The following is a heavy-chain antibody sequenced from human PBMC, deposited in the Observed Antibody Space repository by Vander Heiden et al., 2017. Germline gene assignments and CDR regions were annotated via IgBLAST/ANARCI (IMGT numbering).Heavy chain of an antibody. CDR1: GYTFTSYD. CDR2: MNPNSGNT. D-gene: IGHD3-9*01. CDR3: ARIRLDYDILTGYYPRAPDY. Sequence: QVQLVQSGAEVKKPGASVKVSCKASGYTFTSYDIHWVRQATGQGLEGMGWMNPNSGNTGYAQKFQGRVTMTRNTSISTAYMELSSLRSEDTAVYYCARIRLDYDILTGYYPRAPDYWGQGTLVTVSS. V-gene: IGHV1-8*01. J-gene: IGHJ4*02.